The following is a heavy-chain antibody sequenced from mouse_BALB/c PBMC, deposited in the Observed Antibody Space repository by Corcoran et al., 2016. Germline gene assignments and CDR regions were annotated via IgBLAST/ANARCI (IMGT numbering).Heavy chain of an antibody. CDR3: ARFTTAKGFDY. Sequence: QNQLVQSGPELQKPGETVKISCKASGYTFTNYGMNWVKQAPGKGLNWMGWINTYTGEPTYADDIKGRFAFSLETSASTAYLQINNLKNEDTATYFCARFTTAKGFDYWGQGTTLTVSS. CDR2: INTYTGEP. J-gene: IGHJ2*01. V-gene: IGHV9-3-1*01. CDR1: GYTFTNYG. D-gene: IGHD1-2*01.